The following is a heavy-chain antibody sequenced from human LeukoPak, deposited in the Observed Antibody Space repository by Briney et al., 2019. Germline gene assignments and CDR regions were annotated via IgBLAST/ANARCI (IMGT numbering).Heavy chain of an antibody. CDR2: ISSSSSYI. V-gene: IGHV3-21*01. D-gene: IGHD6-19*01. J-gene: IGHJ4*02. Sequence: GGSLRLYCAASGFTFSSYSMNWVRQAPGKGLEWVSSISSSSSYIYYADSVKGRFTISRDNAKNSLYLQMNSLRAEDTAVYYCARDLRGRIAVAEFPDYWGQGTLVTVSS. CDR1: GFTFSSYS. CDR3: ARDLRGRIAVAEFPDY.